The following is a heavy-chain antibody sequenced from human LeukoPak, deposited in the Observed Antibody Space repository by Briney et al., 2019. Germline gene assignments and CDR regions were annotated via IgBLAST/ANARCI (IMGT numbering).Heavy chain of an antibody. D-gene: IGHD6-13*01. CDR1: GFTFSSNH. V-gene: IGHV3-53*01. CDR2: IYSGGST. J-gene: IGHJ4*02. Sequence: PGGSLRLSCAASGFTFSSNHMSWVRQAPGKGLEWVSVIYSGGSTYYADSVKGRFTISRDNSKNTLYLQMNSLRAEDTAVYYCARDLGSSRTFGYWGQGTLVTVS. CDR3: ARDLGSSRTFGY.